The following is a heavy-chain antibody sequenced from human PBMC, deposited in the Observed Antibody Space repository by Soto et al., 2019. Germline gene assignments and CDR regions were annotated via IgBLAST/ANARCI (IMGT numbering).Heavy chain of an antibody. CDR2: IFYSGNT. J-gene: IGHJ4*02. D-gene: IGHD6-13*01. V-gene: IGHV4-59*12. CDR3: ATGLISRWLIY. CDR1: AGSITSYY. Sequence: PSETLSLTCTVSAGSITSYYWTWIRQPPGRGLEWIGYIFYSGNTNYNPSLKSRVTISVDTSKNQFSLELRSVTAADTAVYYCATGLISRWLIYWGQGTPVTVSS.